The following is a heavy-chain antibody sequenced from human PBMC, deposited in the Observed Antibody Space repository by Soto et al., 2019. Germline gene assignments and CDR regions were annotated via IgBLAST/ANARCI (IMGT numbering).Heavy chain of an antibody. CDR2: ISNDERTI. V-gene: IGHV3-74*01. Sequence: EEQLVLSGGGLVQPGGSLRLSCAASGFTLSSYWMHWVRQAPGKGLEWVSSISNDERTISYADSLKGRFTISRDYAKNTVYLQMNNLCADDTAMYYCGCHLLALWGQGTMVSVSS. CDR3: GCHLLAL. D-gene: IGHD2-8*02. J-gene: IGHJ4*02. CDR1: GFTLSSYW.